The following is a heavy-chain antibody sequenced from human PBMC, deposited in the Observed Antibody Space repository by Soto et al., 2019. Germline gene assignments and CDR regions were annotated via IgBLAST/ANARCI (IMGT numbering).Heavy chain of an antibody. CDR3: VYSSRRRHTRFSPGLGIPAEPSSDL. CDR2: ILYDGSEK. V-gene: IGHV3-30*03. D-gene: IGHD3-9*01. J-gene: IGHJ2*01. Sequence: KGLEWVAVILYDGSEKWFAESVKGRFTISRDNSKNTLYLQMNSLRAEDTAMYYCVYSSRRRHTRFSPGLGIPAEPSSDL.